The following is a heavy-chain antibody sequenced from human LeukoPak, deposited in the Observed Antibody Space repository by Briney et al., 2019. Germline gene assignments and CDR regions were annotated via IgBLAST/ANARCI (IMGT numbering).Heavy chain of an antibody. CDR2: ISYDGSSK. D-gene: IGHD5-18*01. J-gene: IGHJ4*02. V-gene: IGHV3-30*18. Sequence: GGSLRLSCAASGFTFSTYGMHWVRQAPGKGLEWVAVISYDGSSKYYADSVKGRFTISRDNSKSTLYLQMNSLRAEDTAVYYCAKEAYRYDYCDYWGQGTLVTVSS. CDR3: AKEAYRYDYCDY. CDR1: GFTFSTYG.